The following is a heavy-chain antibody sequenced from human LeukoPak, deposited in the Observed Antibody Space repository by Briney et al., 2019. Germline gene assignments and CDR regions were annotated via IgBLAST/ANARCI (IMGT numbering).Heavy chain of an antibody. CDR2: VFTSGKT. V-gene: IGHV4-61*02. J-gene: IGHJ4*02. CDR1: GVSMTIGGYY. Sequence: SETLSLTCTVSGVSMTIGGYYWTWIRQPAGKGLEWLGLVFTSGKTDYNPSLKSRLTISLETSENQFSLKLTSVTAADTAVYFCAREVPVSLRFLEWENFDSWGQGVLVTVSS. D-gene: IGHD3-3*01. CDR3: AREVPVSLRFLEWENFDS.